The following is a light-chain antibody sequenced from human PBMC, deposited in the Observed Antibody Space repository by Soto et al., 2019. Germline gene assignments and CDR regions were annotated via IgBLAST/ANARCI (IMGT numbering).Light chain of an antibody. V-gene: IGKV1-9*01. CDR1: QALSSY. J-gene: IGKJ4*01. CDR2: AAS. CDR3: QQVNNYPLT. Sequence: IQLTQSPSPLSASVGDRVTITCRASQALSSYLAWYQQKPGKAPKLLIYAASTLQSGVPSRFSGSESGTDFTLTISSLQPEDFGTYYCQQVNNYPLTFGGGTKVEIK.